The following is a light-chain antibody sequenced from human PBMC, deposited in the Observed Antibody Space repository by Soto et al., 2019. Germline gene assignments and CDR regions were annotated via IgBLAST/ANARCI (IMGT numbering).Light chain of an antibody. CDR3: AAWDDSLNGPLYV. J-gene: IGLJ1*01. CDR2: SNN. CDR1: SSNIGSNT. Sequence: QSVLTQPPSASGTPGQRVTISCSGSSSNIGSNTVNWYQQLPVTAPKLLIYSNNQRPSGVPDRFSGSKSGTSASLAISGLQSEDEADYYCAAWDDSLNGPLYVFGTGTKVTVL. V-gene: IGLV1-44*01.